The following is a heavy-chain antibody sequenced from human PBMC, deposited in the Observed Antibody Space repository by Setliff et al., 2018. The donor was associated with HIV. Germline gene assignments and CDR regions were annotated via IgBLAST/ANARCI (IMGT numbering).Heavy chain of an antibody. V-gene: IGHV4-4*07. Sequence: SETLSLTCTISSDSISSFYWNWIRQPAGKGLEWIGRMYTSGSFNYNPSLRSRVTISVDTSKNQFSLKLSSVTAADTAVYYCARGVAAAGLWGQGTLVTVSS. CDR2: MYTSGSF. J-gene: IGHJ4*02. CDR3: ARGVAAAGL. D-gene: IGHD6-13*01. CDR1: SDSISSFY.